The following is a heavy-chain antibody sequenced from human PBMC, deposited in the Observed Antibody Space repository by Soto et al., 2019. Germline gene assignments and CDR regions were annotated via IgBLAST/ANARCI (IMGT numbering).Heavy chain of an antibody. V-gene: IGHV3-33*01. CDR1: GFNFSTYG. CDR2: LWPDGNKK. Sequence: GGSLRLSCVASGFNFSTYGIHWVRQAPGKGLEWVAVLWPDGNKKYYAESVKGRFTISRDNSKNTLYLQMNCLRAEDTVFYYCVRQLYSSAWYTLDYWGQGTLVTVSS. CDR3: VRQLYSSAWYTLDY. D-gene: IGHD6-19*01. J-gene: IGHJ4*02.